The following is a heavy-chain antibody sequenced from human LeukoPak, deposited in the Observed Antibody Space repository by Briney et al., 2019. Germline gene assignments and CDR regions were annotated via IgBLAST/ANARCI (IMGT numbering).Heavy chain of an antibody. V-gene: IGHV4-39*07. CDR3: ARDMGHSSGWYGGGDFDY. J-gene: IGHJ4*02. Sequence: SETLSLTCTVSGGSISSSSYYWGWIRQPPGKGLEWIGSIYYSGSTYYNPSLKSRVTISVDTSKNQFSLKLSSVTAADTAVYYCARDMGHSSGWYGGGDFDYWGQGTLVTVSS. CDR2: IYYSGST. D-gene: IGHD6-19*01. CDR1: GGSISSSSYY.